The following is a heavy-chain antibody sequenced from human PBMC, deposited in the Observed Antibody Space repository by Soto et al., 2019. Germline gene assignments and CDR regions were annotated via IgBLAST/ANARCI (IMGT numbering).Heavy chain of an antibody. CDR2: FDPEDGET. D-gene: IGHD1-26*01. J-gene: IGHJ4*02. CDR1: GYTLTELP. Sequence: ASVKVSCKVSGYTLTELPMHWVRHAPGKGLEWMGGFDPEDGETIYAQKFQGRVTMTEDTSTDTAYMELSSLRSEDTAVYYCATDLEEVGATGYWGQGTLVTVSS. CDR3: ATDLEEVGATGY. V-gene: IGHV1-24*01.